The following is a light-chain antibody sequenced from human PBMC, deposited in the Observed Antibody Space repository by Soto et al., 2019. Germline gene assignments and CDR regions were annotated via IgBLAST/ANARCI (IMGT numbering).Light chain of an antibody. CDR2: AAS. CDR1: QGIRND. CDR3: LQDNNYPLT. V-gene: IGKV1-6*01. Sequence: AIQMTQSPSSLSASVGDRVTITCRASQGIRNDLDWYQQKPGKAPKLLIYAASTLQRGVPSRFSGSGSGTDFTLTISSLQPVDVATYYCLQDNNYPLTFGGGTKV. J-gene: IGKJ4*01.